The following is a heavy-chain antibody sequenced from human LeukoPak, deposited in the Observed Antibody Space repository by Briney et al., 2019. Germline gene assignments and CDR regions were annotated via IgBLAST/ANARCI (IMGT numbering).Heavy chain of an antibody. D-gene: IGHD3-10*01. Sequence: GASVKVSCKASGYTFTNYYMHWVRQAPGQGLEWMGGIIPIFGTANYAQKFQGRVTITADESTSTAYMELSSLRSEDTAVYYCAREYYYGSGSYLDYWGQGTLVTVSS. CDR1: GYTFTNYY. J-gene: IGHJ4*02. V-gene: IGHV1-69*13. CDR3: AREYYYGSGSYLDY. CDR2: IIPIFGTA.